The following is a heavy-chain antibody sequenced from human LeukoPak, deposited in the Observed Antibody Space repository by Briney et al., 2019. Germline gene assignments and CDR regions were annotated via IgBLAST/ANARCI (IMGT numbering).Heavy chain of an antibody. CDR1: GGSFSGYY. J-gene: IGHJ4*02. CDR2: INHSGST. Sequence: SETLSLTCAVYGGSFSGYYWSWIRQPPGKGLEWIGEINHSGSTNYNPSLKSRVTISVDTSKNQFSLKLSSVTAADTAVYYCARDLMGIAYRGAFYYWGQGTLVTVSS. D-gene: IGHD6-13*01. V-gene: IGHV4-34*01. CDR3: ARDLMGIAYRGAFYY.